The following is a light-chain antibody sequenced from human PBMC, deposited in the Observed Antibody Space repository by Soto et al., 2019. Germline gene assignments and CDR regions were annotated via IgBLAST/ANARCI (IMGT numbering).Light chain of an antibody. CDR3: QQYNNWPLT. CDR2: GAS. V-gene: IGKV3D-15*01. Sequence: IVMTQSPATLSVSPGERAKICCRASQSVSDNLAWYQQKPGQAPRLLIYGASTRATAIPARFSGSGSGTEFTLTIGSLQSEDFAVYYCQQYNNWPLTFGGGTKVDIK. CDR1: QSVSDN. J-gene: IGKJ4*01.